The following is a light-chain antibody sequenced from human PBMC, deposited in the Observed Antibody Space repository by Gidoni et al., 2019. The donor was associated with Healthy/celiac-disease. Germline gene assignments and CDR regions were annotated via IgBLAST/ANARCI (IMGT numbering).Light chain of an antibody. V-gene: IGKV3-20*01. J-gene: IGKJ1*01. Sequence: DIVLTQSPGTLSLSPGERATLSCRASQSVSSSYLAWYQQKPGQAPRLLIYGASSRATGIPDRVSGSWSGTDFTRTISRLEPEDFAVYYCQQYRSSPLTFXXXTKVEIK. CDR2: GAS. CDR1: QSVSSSY. CDR3: QQYRSSPLT.